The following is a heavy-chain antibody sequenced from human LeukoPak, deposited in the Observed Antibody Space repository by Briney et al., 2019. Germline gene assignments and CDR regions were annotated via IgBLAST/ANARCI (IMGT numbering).Heavy chain of an antibody. V-gene: IGHV1-46*01. J-gene: IGHJ4*02. D-gene: IGHD6-13*01. CDR1: GYTFTSYA. Sequence: ASVKVSCKASGYTFTSYAMNWVRQAPGQGLEWMGIINPSGGSTSYAQKFQGRVTMTRDMSTSTVYMELSSLRSEDTAVYYCARDFVSRGIAAAGIDYWGQGTLVTVSS. CDR2: INPSGGST. CDR3: ARDFVSRGIAAAGIDY.